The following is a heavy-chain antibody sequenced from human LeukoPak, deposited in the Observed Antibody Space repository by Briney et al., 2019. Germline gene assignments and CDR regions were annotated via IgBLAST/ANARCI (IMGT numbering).Heavy chain of an antibody. D-gene: IGHD5-18*01. Sequence: GGSLRLSCAASGFTFSSYWMTWVRQAPGKGLEWVSAVSSTGGTTYYADSVKGRFTISRDNSKNTLFLQMNSLRAEDTAIYYCATYRQVLLPFESWGQGTLVTVSS. CDR2: VSSTGGTT. J-gene: IGHJ4*02. CDR1: GFTFSSYW. CDR3: ATYRQVLLPFES. V-gene: IGHV3-23*01.